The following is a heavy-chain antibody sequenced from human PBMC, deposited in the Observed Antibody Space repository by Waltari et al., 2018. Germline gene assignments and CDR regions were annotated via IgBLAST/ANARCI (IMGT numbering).Heavy chain of an antibody. Sequence: EVQLLESGGGLVQPGGSLKLSCAASGFTFSNHAMSWVRQAPGKGLEWVSGISYDGRTIYSAESVRDRFTISRDNSRNTLYLEMNSLRAEDTAVYYCARDWRRSLEFFDWLLFALDFWGQGTLVAVSS. CDR3: ARDWRRSLEFFDWLLFALDF. V-gene: IGHV3-23*01. D-gene: IGHD3-3*02. J-gene: IGHJ4*02. CDR2: ISYDGRTI. CDR1: GFTFSNHA.